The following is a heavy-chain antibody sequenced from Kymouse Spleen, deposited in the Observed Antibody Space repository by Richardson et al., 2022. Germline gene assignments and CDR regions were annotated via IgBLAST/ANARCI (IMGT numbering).Heavy chain of an antibody. D-gene: IGHD4-11,IGHD4-11*01. CDR3: ARDDYSNYGLTFYYYYYGMDV. CDR2: IWYDGSNK. V-gene: IGHV3-33*01. Sequence: QVQLVESGGGVVQPGRSLRLSCAASGFTFSSYGMHWVRQAPGKGLEWVAVIWYDGSNKYYADSVKGRFTISRDNSKNTLYLQMNSLRAEDTAVYYCARDDYSNYGLTFYYYYYGMDVWGQGTTVTVSS. J-gene: IGHJ6*02. CDR1: GFTFSSYG.